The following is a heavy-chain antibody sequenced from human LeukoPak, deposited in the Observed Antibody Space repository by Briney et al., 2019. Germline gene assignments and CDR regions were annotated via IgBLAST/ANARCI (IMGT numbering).Heavy chain of an antibody. CDR2: ISGSGGST. Sequence: GDSLRLSCAASGFTFSSYAMSWVRQAPGKGLEWVSAISGSGGSTYYANSVKGRFTISRDNSKNTLYLQMNSLRAEDTAVYYCAKAPSGSYGDYYYYYYMDVWGKGTTATVSS. CDR3: AKAPSGSYGDYYYYYYMDV. J-gene: IGHJ6*03. V-gene: IGHV3-23*01. CDR1: GFTFSSYA. D-gene: IGHD1-26*01.